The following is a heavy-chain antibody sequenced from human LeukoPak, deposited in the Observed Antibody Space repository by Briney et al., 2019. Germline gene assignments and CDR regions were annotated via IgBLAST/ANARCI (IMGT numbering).Heavy chain of an antibody. CDR2: IKQDGSEE. J-gene: IGHJ4*02. Sequence: GGSLRLSCAASGFTFSSYWMSWVRQAPGKGLEWVANIKQDGSEEYYVDSVKGRFTISRDNAKNSLYLQMNSLRVEDTAVYYCAREKGQITFGGVEDYWGQGTLVTVSS. CDR3: AREKGQITFGGVEDY. D-gene: IGHD3-16*01. CDR1: GFTFSSYW. V-gene: IGHV3-7*01.